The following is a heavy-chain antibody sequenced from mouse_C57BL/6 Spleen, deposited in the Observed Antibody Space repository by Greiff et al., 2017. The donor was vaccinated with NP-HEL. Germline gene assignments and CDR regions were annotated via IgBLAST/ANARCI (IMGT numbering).Heavy chain of an antibody. CDR2: ISNLAYSI. Sequence: EVKLVESGGGLVQPGGSLKLSCAASGFTFSDYGMAWVRQAPRKGPEWVAFISNLAYSIYYADTVTGRFTISRENAKNTLYLEMSSVRYEDTAMYYCAREGHDYDAMGCWGQGTSVTVAS. CDR1: GFTFSDYG. J-gene: IGHJ4*01. CDR3: AREGHDYDAMGC. V-gene: IGHV5-15*01.